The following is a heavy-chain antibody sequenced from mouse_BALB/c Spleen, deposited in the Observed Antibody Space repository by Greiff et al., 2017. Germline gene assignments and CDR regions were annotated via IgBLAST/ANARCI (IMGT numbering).Heavy chain of an antibody. Sequence: QVHVKQSGPGLVAPSQSLSITCTVSGFSLTSYGVSWVRQPPGKGLEWLGVIWGDGSTNYHSALISRLSISKDNSKSQVFLKLNSLQTDDTATYYCAKPERYDVVWFAYWGQGTLVTVSA. V-gene: IGHV2-3*01. D-gene: IGHD2-14*01. CDR2: IWGDGST. CDR3: AKPERYDVVWFAY. CDR1: GFSLTSYG. J-gene: IGHJ3*01.